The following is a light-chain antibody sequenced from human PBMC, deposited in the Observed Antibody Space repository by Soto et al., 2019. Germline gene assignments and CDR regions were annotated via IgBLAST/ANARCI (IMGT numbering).Light chain of an antibody. V-gene: IGLV1-36*01. Sequence: QSVLTQSPSVSGAPRQSVNISCSGNNSNIGSNAVHWYQQLPGKAPKLLMYYNDMLPSGVSDRFSGSKSGTSASLAISGRQSEDEGDYYCATWDDRLTAWVFGGGTQLAVL. CDR1: NSNIGSNA. J-gene: IGLJ3*02. CDR2: YND. CDR3: ATWDDRLTAWV.